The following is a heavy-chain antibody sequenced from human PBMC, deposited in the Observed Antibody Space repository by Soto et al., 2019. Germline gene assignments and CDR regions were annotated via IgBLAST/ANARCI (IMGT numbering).Heavy chain of an antibody. Sequence: ASVKVSCKASGYTFTSYYMHWVRQAPGQGLEWMGIINPSGGSTSYAQKFQGRVTMTRDTSTSTVYMELSSLRSEDTAVYYCARDLYDSSGYYQIYGYWGQGTLVTVSS. CDR1: GYTFTSYY. V-gene: IGHV1-46*01. J-gene: IGHJ4*02. CDR2: INPSGGST. CDR3: ARDLYDSSGYYQIYGY. D-gene: IGHD3-22*01.